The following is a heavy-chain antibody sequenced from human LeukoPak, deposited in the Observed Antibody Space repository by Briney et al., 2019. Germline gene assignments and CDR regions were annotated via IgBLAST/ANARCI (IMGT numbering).Heavy chain of an antibody. CDR2: INHSGST. J-gene: IGHJ4*02. D-gene: IGHD3-10*01. V-gene: IGHV4-34*01. CDR3: ARRSTMVRGAKGKYYFDY. Sequence: SETLSLTCAVYGGSFSGYYWSWIRQPPGKGLEWIGEINHSGSTNYNPSLKSRVTISVDTSKNQFSLKLSSVTAADTAVYYCARRSTMVRGAKGKYYFDYWGQGTLVTVSS. CDR1: GGSFSGYY.